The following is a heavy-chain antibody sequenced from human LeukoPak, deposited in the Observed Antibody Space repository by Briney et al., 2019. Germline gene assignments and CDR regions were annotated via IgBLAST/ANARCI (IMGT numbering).Heavy chain of an antibody. CDR1: GFTFSSYA. CDR2: ISGSGGST. J-gene: IGHJ3*02. CDR3: AKAERITIIVVVIVAFDI. D-gene: IGHD3-22*01. Sequence: GSLRLSCAASGFTFSSYAMSWVRQAPGKGLEWVSAISGSGGSTYYADSVEGRFTISRDNSKNTLYLQMNSLRAEDTAVYYCAKAERITIIVVVIVAFDIWGQGTMVTVSS. V-gene: IGHV3-23*01.